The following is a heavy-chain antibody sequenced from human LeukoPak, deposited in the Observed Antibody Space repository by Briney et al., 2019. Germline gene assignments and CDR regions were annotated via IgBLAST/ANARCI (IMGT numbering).Heavy chain of an antibody. Sequence: GGSLRLSCAASGFTFSSYGMHWVRQAPGKGLEWVAFIRYDGSNKYYADSVKGRFTISRDNSKNTLYLQMNSLRAEDTAVYYCAKVSSSSPEKGAIDYWGQGTLVTVSS. CDR1: GFTFSSYG. CDR2: IRYDGSNK. D-gene: IGHD6-6*01. J-gene: IGHJ4*02. CDR3: AKVSSSSPEKGAIDY. V-gene: IGHV3-30*02.